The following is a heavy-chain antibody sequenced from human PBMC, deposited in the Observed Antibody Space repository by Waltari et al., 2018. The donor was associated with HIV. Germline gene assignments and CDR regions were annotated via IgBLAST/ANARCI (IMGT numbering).Heavy chain of an antibody. J-gene: IGHJ3*02. Sequence: EVQLVESGGGLVKPGGSLRLSCATSGFTFSRSSMNWVRQAPGKGLEWVSSISGSPSYIYYADSVKGRFTISRDNAKNSLYLQMNSLRAEDTAVYYCARDPGGNYDSFAFDIWGQGTMVTVSS. CDR1: GFTFSRSS. CDR2: ISGSPSYI. D-gene: IGHD3-22*01. CDR3: ARDPGGNYDSFAFDI. V-gene: IGHV3-21*01.